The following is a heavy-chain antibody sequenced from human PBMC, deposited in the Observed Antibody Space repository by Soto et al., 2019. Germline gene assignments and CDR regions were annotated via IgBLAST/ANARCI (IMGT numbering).Heavy chain of an antibody. CDR1: GGSLSSGVYY. CDR2: MYYTGST. J-gene: IGHJ5*02. CDR3: ARDFFDSSDYTTNWFDP. V-gene: IGHV4-39*01. D-gene: IGHD3-22*01. Sequence: SETLSLTCSVSGGSLSSGVYYWGWIRQPPGKGLEWIGSMYYTGSTYYSPSLKSRVTISVDTSKNQFSLKLTSVTAADAALYYCARDFFDSSDYTTNWFDPWGQGTLVTVSS.